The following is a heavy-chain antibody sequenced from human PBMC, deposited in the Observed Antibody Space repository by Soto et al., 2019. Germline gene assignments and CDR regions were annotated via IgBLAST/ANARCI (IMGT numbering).Heavy chain of an antibody. J-gene: IGHJ1*01. CDR2: LIPIFGTA. Sequence: QVQLVQSGAEVKKPGSSVKVSCKASGGTFSSYAISWVRQAPGQGLEWMGGLIPIFGTANYAQKFQGRVTITADESTSIAYMELSSLRSEDTVVYCCCRSSLSRKDFQHWGQGTLVTVSS. V-gene: IGHV1-69*01. CDR3: CRSSLSRKDFQH. D-gene: IGHD6-13*01. CDR1: GGTFSSYA.